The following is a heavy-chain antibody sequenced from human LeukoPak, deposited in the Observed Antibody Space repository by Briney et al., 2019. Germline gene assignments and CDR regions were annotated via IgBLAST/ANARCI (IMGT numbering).Heavy chain of an antibody. D-gene: IGHD5-18*01. J-gene: IGHJ4*02. CDR2: IKQDGSEK. CDR3: ASGGYSFFY. CDR1: GFSFSSYW. V-gene: IGHV3-7*03. Sequence: PGGPLRLSCATSGFSFSSYWMNWVRQAPGKGLEWVANIKQDGSEKYYVDSVKGRFTISRDNAKNSLYLQMNSLRAEDTAVYYCASGGYSFFYWGQGTLVTVSS.